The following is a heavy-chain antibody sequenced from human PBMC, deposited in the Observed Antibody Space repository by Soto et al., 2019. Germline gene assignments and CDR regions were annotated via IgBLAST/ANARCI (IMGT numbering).Heavy chain of an antibody. J-gene: IGHJ6*02. V-gene: IGHV1-18*01. D-gene: IGHD6-19*01. CDR1: GYSFTTYG. CDR3: ARRAQAGYSSGWYSDKSYYYYGMDV. CDR2: ISSYNDYT. Sequence: EASVKVSCKASGYSFTTYGLSWVRQAPGHGLEWMGWISSYNDYTDYAQKFQGRVTMTRDTSTSTVYMELSSLRSEDTAVYYCARRAQAGYSSGWYSDKSYYYYGMDVWGQGTTVTVSS.